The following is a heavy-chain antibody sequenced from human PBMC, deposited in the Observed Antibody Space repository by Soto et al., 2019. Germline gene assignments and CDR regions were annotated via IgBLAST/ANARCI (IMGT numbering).Heavy chain of an antibody. CDR1: GFTFTSSA. Sequence: QMQLVQSGPEVKKPGTSVKVSCKASGFTFTSSAVQWVRQARGQRLEWIGWIVVGSGNTNYAQKFQERVTITRDMSTSTAYMELSSLRSEDTAVYYCATRAARSSSGPYYFDYWGQGTLVTVSS. CDR2: IVVGSGNT. J-gene: IGHJ4*02. CDR3: ATRAARSSSGPYYFDY. D-gene: IGHD6-6*01. V-gene: IGHV1-58*01.